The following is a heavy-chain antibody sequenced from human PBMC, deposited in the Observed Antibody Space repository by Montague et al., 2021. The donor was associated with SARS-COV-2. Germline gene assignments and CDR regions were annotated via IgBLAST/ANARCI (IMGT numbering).Heavy chain of an antibody. V-gene: IGHV4-4*07. CDR1: GGSISSYY. CDR2: IYTSGST. CDR3: ARDVGVPLAPPYSWFDP. J-gene: IGHJ5*02. D-gene: IGHD2-2*01. Sequence: SETLSLTCSVSGGSISSYYWSWIRQPAWKGLEWIGRIYTSGSTNFNPSLKSRVTVSVDTSKNQFSLKLSSVTAADTAVYYCARDVGVPLAPPYSWFDPWGQGTLVTVSS.